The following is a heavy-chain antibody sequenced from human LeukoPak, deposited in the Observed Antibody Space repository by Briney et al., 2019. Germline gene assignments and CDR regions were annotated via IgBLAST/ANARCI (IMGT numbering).Heavy chain of an antibody. CDR1: GYSISSGYY. CDR3: AGLSSGPVDY. D-gene: IGHD3-22*01. V-gene: IGHV4-38-2*02. Sequence: SETLSLTCTVSGYSISSGYYWGWIRQPPGKGLEWIGSIYHSGSTYYNPSLKSRVTISVDTSKNQFSLKLSSVTAADTAVYYCAGLSSGPVDYWGQGTLVTVSS. CDR2: IYHSGST. J-gene: IGHJ4*02.